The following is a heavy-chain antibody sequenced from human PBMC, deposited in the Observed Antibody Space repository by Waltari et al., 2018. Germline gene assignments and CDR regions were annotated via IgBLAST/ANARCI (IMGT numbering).Heavy chain of an antibody. Sequence: EVQLVESGGGLVLPGLSLKLSCAASGFNFNASTIHWVRQASGPSLEWIGRIRSTVNNYATGYGESMKGRFTISRDDSKDTAYLEIHSLKTEDTAVYYCAKQKTGGANDFWGQGTLVTVSA. CDR2: IRSTVNNYAT. CDR3: AKQKTGGANDF. V-gene: IGHV3-73*02. CDR1: GFNFNAST. J-gene: IGHJ4*02. D-gene: IGHD3-16*01.